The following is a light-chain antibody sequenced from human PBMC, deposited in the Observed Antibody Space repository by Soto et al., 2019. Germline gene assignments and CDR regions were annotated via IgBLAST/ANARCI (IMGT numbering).Light chain of an antibody. CDR3: QQYYSSPYT. CDR1: RSVLFSSDSENY. Sequence: DIVMTQSPDSLAVSLGERATINCKSSRSVLFSSDSENYLAWYQQKPGQPPKLLIYWASTRESGVPDRFRGSGSGTDFTLTISSLQAEDVAVYYCQQYYSSPYTFGQGTKLEI. J-gene: IGKJ2*01. CDR2: WAS. V-gene: IGKV4-1*01.